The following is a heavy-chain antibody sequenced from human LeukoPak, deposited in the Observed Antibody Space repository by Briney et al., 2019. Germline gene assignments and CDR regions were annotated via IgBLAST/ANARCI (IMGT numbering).Heavy chain of an antibody. Sequence: PGGSLRLSCAAAGFTFGSYAMSWVRQAPGKGLEWVSAISGSGGSTYYADSVKGRFTISRDNSKNTLYLQMNSLRAEDTAVYYCAKAEDIVVVPAAASNAFDIWGQGTMVTVSS. J-gene: IGHJ3*02. D-gene: IGHD2-2*01. V-gene: IGHV3-23*01. CDR3: AKAEDIVVVPAAASNAFDI. CDR1: GFTFGSYA. CDR2: ISGSGGST.